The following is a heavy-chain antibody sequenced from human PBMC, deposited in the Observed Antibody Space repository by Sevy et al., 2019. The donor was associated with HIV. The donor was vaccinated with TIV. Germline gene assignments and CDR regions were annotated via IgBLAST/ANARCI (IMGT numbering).Heavy chain of an antibody. D-gene: IGHD6-6*01. CDR1: GYTFTSYG. V-gene: IGHV1-18*04. CDR2: ISAYNGNT. CDR3: VRDRIAARPYYYYYMDV. Sequence: ASVKVSCKASGYTFTSYGISWVRQAPGQGLEWMGWISAYNGNTNYAQKLQGRVTMTTDTSTSTAYMELRSLRSDDTAVYYCVRDRIAARPYYYYYMDVWGKGTTVTVSS. J-gene: IGHJ6*03.